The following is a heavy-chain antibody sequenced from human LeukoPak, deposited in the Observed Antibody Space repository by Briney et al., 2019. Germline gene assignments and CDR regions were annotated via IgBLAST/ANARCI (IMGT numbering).Heavy chain of an antibody. J-gene: IGHJ4*02. D-gene: IGHD1-7*01. CDR2: VYTVGRT. Sequence: GGSLRLSCAPSEFLVTSHSMNWVRQAPGKGLEWVSTVYTVGRTFYADSVRGRMTVSRDISRNTLYLHMDSLRVEDTAVYYCARDLRVDETTRGLDYWGRGALVTVSS. CDR1: EFLVTSHS. CDR3: ARDLRVDETTRGLDY. V-gene: IGHV3-66*01.